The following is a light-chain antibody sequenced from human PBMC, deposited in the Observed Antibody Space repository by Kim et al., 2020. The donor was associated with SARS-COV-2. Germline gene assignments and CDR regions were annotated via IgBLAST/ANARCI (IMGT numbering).Light chain of an antibody. CDR2: GAS. CDR3: QQSFSTPPT. V-gene: IGKV1-39*01. CDR1: PGITNY. Sequence: GDTVTITCRASPGITNYLSWYQQKPGTAPKLLIYGASNLQGGVPSRFSGDGFGTDFTLTISNLQPEDFATYYCQQSFSTPPTFGGGTKVDIK. J-gene: IGKJ4*01.